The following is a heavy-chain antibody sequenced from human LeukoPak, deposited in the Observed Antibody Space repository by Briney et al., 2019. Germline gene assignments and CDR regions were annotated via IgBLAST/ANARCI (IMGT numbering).Heavy chain of an antibody. D-gene: IGHD6-19*01. CDR1: GFTFSSYS. J-gene: IGHJ4*02. V-gene: IGHV3-30*18. CDR2: ISYDGSIK. CDR3: AKGSSGWYFDY. Sequence: GGSLRLSCAASGFTFSSYSMNWVRQAPGKGLEWVAFISYDGSIKYYADPVKGRFTISRDNSKNTLYLQMSSLRTDDTAAYYCAKGSSGWYFDYWGQGTLVTVSS.